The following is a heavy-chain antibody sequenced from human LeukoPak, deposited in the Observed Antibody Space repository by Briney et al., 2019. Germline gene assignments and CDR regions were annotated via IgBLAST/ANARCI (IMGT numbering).Heavy chain of an antibody. J-gene: IGHJ4*02. CDR3: ARASYCSSSCYRFDY. Sequence: GGSLRLSCAASRFTFNKYGMHWVRQAPGKGLEWVAFIRYDGNKKYYADSVKGRFTISRDNSRNTLYLQMNGLRAEDTAVYYCARASYCSSSCYRFDYWGQGTLVTVSS. CDR1: RFTFNKYG. D-gene: IGHD2-2*01. CDR2: IRYDGNKK. V-gene: IGHV3-30*02.